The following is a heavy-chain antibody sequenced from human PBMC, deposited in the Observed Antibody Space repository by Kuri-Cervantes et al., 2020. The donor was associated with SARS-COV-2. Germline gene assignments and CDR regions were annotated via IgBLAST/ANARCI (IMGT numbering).Heavy chain of an antibody. J-gene: IGHJ6*02. V-gene: IGHV1-8*01. CDR2: MNPNSGNT. Sequence: ASVKVSCKASGYTFTNYDINWVRQATGQGLEWMGWMNPNSGNTGYAQKFQGWVTMTRDTSISTAYMELSRLRSDDTAVYYCARAGVLRYFDWLKTGGMDVWGQGTTVTVSS. CDR1: GYTFTNYD. CDR3: ARAGVLRYFDWLKTGGMDV. D-gene: IGHD3-9*01.